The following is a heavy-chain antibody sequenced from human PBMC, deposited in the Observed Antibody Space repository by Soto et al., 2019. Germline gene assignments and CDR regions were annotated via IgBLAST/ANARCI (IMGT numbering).Heavy chain of an antibody. J-gene: IGHJ4*02. CDR3: ARDIKSQRLYYYDSSGYSGGFVY. D-gene: IGHD3-22*01. CDR1: GFTFSSYW. CDR2: IKQDGSEK. Sequence: HPGGSLRLSCAASGFTFSSYWMSWVRQAPGKGLEWVANIKQDGSEKYYVDSVKGRFTISRDNAKNSLYLQMNSLRAEDTAVYYCARDIKSQRLYYYDSSGYSGGFVYWGQGTLVTVSS. V-gene: IGHV3-7*03.